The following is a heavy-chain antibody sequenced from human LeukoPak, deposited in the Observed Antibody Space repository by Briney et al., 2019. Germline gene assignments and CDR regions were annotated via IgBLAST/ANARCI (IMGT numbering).Heavy chain of an antibody. Sequence: SVKVSCKASGGTFSRYAISWVRQAPGQGLEWMGGIIPIFGTANYAQKFQGRVTITADESTSTAYMELSSLRSEDTAVYYCARATRIAVAVYFDYWGQGTLVTVSS. V-gene: IGHV1-69*13. D-gene: IGHD6-19*01. CDR1: GGTFSRYA. CDR3: ARATRIAVAVYFDY. J-gene: IGHJ4*02. CDR2: IIPIFGTA.